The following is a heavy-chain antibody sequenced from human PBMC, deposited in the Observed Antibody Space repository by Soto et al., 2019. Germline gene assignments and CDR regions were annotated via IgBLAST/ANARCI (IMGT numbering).Heavy chain of an antibody. CDR3: ASSLQDYRDEYYFDY. D-gene: IGHD4-4*01. J-gene: IGHJ4*02. Sequence: GGSLRLSCAASGFTFSSYAMHWVRQAPGKGLEWVAVISYDGSNKYYADSVKGRFTISRDNSKNTLYLQMNSLRAEDTAVYYCASSLQDYRDEYYFDYWGQGTLVTVSS. V-gene: IGHV3-30-3*01. CDR1: GFTFSSYA. CDR2: ISYDGSNK.